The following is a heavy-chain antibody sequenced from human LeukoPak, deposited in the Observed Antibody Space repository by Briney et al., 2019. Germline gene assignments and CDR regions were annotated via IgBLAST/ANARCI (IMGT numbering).Heavy chain of an antibody. CDR1: GGSISSGAYY. Sequence: SQTLSLTCTVSGGSISSGAYYWSWIRQPPGKGLEWIGYIYHSGSTYYNPSLKSRVTISVDRSKNQFSLRLSSVTAADTAVYYCARADYYDSSGYYHYYFDYWGQGTLVTVSS. CDR3: ARADYYDSSGYYHYYFDY. J-gene: IGHJ4*02. D-gene: IGHD3-22*01. CDR2: IYHSGST. V-gene: IGHV4-30-2*01.